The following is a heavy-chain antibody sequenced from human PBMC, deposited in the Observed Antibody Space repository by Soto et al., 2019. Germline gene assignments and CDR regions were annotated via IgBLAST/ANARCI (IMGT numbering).Heavy chain of an antibody. D-gene: IGHD6-6*01. CDR2: IYYSGST. CDR3: ARLSGRRYFQY. V-gene: IGHV4-39*01. Sequence: LETLSLTCTVSGGAIYSPSYYWGWIRQTPGKGLEYIGSIYYSGSTFNNPSLGRRVVISLDASKKQVSLNLSSATAADTAVYYCARLSGRRYFQYWGQGALVTVSS. CDR1: GGAIYSPSYY. J-gene: IGHJ4*02.